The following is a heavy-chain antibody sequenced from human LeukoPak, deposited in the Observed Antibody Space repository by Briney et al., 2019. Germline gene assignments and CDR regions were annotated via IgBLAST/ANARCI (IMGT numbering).Heavy chain of an antibody. V-gene: IGHV3-23*01. Sequence: GGSLRLSCAASGFTFSSHWMHWVRQAPGKGLEWVSSITGSGSITYYADSVTGRFTISRDNSKNTLYLQMNSLRAEDTAVYYCAKVLKDIVVVPAAIDYGMDVWGQGTTVTVSS. CDR1: GFTFSSHW. D-gene: IGHD2-2*01. J-gene: IGHJ6*02. CDR2: ITGSGSIT. CDR3: AKVLKDIVVVPAAIDYGMDV.